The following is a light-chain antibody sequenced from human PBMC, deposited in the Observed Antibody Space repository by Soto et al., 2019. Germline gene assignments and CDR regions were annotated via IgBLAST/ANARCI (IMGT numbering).Light chain of an antibody. J-gene: IGKJ2*01. Sequence: EIVMTQSPAILSVSPGERATLSCRASQSVSSNLAWYQQKPGQAPRLLIYGASTRATGIPARFSGSGSGTEFTLTISSLQSEDFAVYYGQQYNNWPPYTFGQGTKLDI. CDR2: GAS. V-gene: IGKV3-15*01. CDR1: QSVSSN. CDR3: QQYNNWPPYT.